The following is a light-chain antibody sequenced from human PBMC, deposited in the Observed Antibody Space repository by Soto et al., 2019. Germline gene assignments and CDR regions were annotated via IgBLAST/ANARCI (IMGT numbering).Light chain of an antibody. CDR3: QKRNNWPPIT. CDR2: DAS. J-gene: IGKJ5*01. V-gene: IGKV3-11*01. CDR1: QSVSSY. Sequence: EIVLTQSPVTLSLSPGERATLSCRASQSVSSYLAWYQQKPGQAPRLLIYDASNRATGIPDRFSGSGSGTDFTLTIDNLQPEDFAIYYCQKRNNWPPITFGQGTRLEIK.